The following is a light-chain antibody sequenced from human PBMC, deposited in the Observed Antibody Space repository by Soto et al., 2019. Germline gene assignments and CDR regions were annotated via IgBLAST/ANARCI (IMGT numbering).Light chain of an antibody. CDR3: SSYTSSSTPVV. J-gene: IGLJ2*01. CDR2: EVS. V-gene: IGLV2-14*01. Sequence: QSVLTQPASVSGSPGQSITISCTGTSSDVGGYNYVSWYQQHPGKAPKLMIYEVSNRPSGVSNRFSGSKSGNTASLTISGLQAEDEADYYCSSYTSSSTPVVLGGGTQLTVL. CDR1: SSDVGGYNY.